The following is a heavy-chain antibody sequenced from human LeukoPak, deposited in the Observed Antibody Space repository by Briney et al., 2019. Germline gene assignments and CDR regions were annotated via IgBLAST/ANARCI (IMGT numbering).Heavy chain of an antibody. J-gene: IGHJ4*02. CDR3: TRGHSAYDPFDY. Sequence: GGSLRLSCAASGFTFSSYWMSWVRQAPGKGLEWVGFIRSKASGGTTEYAASVKGRLTISRDDSKSIAYLQMNSLKTEDTAVYYCTRGHSAYDPFDYWGQGTLVTVSS. CDR2: IRSKASGGTT. CDR1: GFTFSSYW. D-gene: IGHD5-12*01. V-gene: IGHV3-49*04.